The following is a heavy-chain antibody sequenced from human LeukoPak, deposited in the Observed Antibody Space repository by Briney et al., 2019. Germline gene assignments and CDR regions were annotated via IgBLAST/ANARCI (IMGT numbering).Heavy chain of an antibody. CDR2: IYTGGST. J-gene: IGHJ6*03. CDR3: ASAKNYYYYMDA. CDR1: GFTVSSNY. Sequence: GGSLRLSCAASGFTVSSNYMSWVRQAPGKGLEWVSVIYTGGSTYYADSVKGRFTISRDNSKNTLYLQMNSLRAEDTAVYYCASAKNYYYYMDAWGKGTTFTVSS. V-gene: IGHV3-53*01.